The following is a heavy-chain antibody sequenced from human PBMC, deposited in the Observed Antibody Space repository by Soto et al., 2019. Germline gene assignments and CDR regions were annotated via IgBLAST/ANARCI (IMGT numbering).Heavy chain of an antibody. CDR2: IIPIFGTA. D-gene: IGHD1-20*01. CDR1: GGTFSSYA. CDR3: ARVADNWSQIDY. V-gene: IGHV1-69*12. Sequence: QVQLVQSGAEVKKPGSSVKVSCKASGGTFSSYAISWVRQAPGQGLEWMGGIIPIFGTANDAQKFQGRVTITADEYTSTAYMELSSLRSEDTDVYYCARVADNWSQIDYWGQGTLVTVSS. J-gene: IGHJ4*02.